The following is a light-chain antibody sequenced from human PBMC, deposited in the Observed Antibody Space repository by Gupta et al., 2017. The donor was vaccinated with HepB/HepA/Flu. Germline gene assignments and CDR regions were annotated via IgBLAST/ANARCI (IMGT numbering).Light chain of an antibody. J-gene: IGLJ3*02. CDR1: SNDVGSYNL. CDR3: CAYGGSSTWV. Sequence: QSALTQPASVSGSPGQSITISCTGTSNDVGSYNLVSWYQQHPGKAPKLIIYEVSNRPSGVSNRFSGSKSDNTASLTISGRQAEDEADYSGCAYGGSSTWVFGGGTKLTVL. CDR2: EVS. V-gene: IGLV2-23*02.